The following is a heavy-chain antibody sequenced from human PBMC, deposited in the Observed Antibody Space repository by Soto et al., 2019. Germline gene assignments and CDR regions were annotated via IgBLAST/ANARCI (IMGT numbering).Heavy chain of an antibody. D-gene: IGHD1-26*01. CDR2: IYPGDSDT. CDR1: GYSFTIDC. J-gene: IGHJ6*02. V-gene: IGHV5-51*01. Sequence: GESLKISCDGSGYSFTIDCIGLVLQMPGKGLEWMGIIYPGDSDTRYSPSFQGQVTISADKSISTAYLQWSSLKASDTAMYYCARRIGFYGMDVWGQGTTVTVSS. CDR3: ARRIGFYGMDV.